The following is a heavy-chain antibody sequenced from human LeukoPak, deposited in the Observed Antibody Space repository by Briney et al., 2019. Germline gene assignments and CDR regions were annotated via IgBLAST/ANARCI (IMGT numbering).Heavy chain of an antibody. V-gene: IGHV1-18*01. D-gene: IGHD3-16*02. CDR2: IGTYNGNT. J-gene: IGHJ4*02. CDR3: ARGLGTYPEIPLDS. Sequence: EASVKVSCKASGYTFTSYGISWMRQAPGQGLEWLGWIGTYNGNTNYAQKFQGRVTMTTDTSTSTAYMELRSPRSDDTAVYYCARGLGTYPEIPLDSWGQGTPVTVSS. CDR1: GYTFTSYG.